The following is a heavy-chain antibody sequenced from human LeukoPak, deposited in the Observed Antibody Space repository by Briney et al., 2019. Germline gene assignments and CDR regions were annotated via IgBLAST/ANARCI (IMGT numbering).Heavy chain of an antibody. Sequence: PGGSLRLSCAASGFTFNNYAMSWVRQAPGKGLEWVSTISGSGGSTYYADSVKGRFTISRDNSKNTLYLQMNSLRAEDTALYYCAKDLRVRRGYYSSLDYWGQGTLVTVSS. CDR1: GFTFNNYA. CDR3: AKDLRVRRGYYSSLDY. J-gene: IGHJ4*02. V-gene: IGHV3-23*01. D-gene: IGHD3-22*01. CDR2: ISGSGGST.